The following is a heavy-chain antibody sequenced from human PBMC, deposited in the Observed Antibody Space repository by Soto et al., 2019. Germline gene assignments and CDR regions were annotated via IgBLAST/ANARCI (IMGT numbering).Heavy chain of an antibody. CDR1: GDSISRGGYS. CDR3: ARGSSSYYDYGMDV. J-gene: IGHJ6*02. V-gene: IGHV4-30-2*01. Sequence: SETLSLTCAVSGDSISRGGYSWTWIRQPPGKALEWIGNIYDSGSTSYNPSLKSRVTISVDRSKNQFSLKLTSVTAADTAVYFCARGSSSYYDYGMDVWGQGTTVTVSS. CDR2: IYDSGST. D-gene: IGHD6-6*01.